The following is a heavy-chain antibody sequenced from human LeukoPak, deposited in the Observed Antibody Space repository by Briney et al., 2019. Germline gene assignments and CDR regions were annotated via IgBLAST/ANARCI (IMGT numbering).Heavy chain of an antibody. CDR2: ISGGGDIT. J-gene: IGHJ4*02. V-gene: IGHV3-23*01. D-gene: IGHD5-12*01. CDR3: ARNENSGWGYFDY. CDR1: GFNFANHA. Sequence: GGSLRLSCAASGFNFANHAMSWVRQTPGKGLEWVSAISGGGDITYYADSVTGRFTISRDNSKDTLYLQMNSLRAEDTAVYYCARNENSGWGYFDYWGQGTLVTVSS.